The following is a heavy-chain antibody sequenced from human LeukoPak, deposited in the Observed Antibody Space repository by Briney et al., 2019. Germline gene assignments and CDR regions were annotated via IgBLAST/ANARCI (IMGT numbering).Heavy chain of an antibody. V-gene: IGHV4-4*07. D-gene: IGHD1/OR15-1a*01. Sequence: SETLSLTCTVSGGSISGYYWSWIRQPAGKGLEWIGRIYASGSTNYNPSLKSRVTMSVDTSKNQFSLKLTSVTAADTAVYYCARGGNSGQQSYWGQGTLVTVSS. CDR1: GGSISGYY. CDR3: ARGGNSGQQSY. CDR2: IYASGST. J-gene: IGHJ4*02.